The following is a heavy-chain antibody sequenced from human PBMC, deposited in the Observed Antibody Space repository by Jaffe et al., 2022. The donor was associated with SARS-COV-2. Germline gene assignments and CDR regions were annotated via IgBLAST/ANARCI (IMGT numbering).Heavy chain of an antibody. J-gene: IGHJ6*02. Sequence: QVQLVESGGGLVKPGGSLRLSCAASGFTFSDYYMSWIRQAPGKGLEWVSYISSSSSYTNYADSVKGRFTISRDNAKNSLYLQMNSLRAEDTAVYYCARVDCGGDCYPDNYGMDVWGQGTTVTVSS. CDR2: ISSSSSYT. D-gene: IGHD2-21*02. V-gene: IGHV3-11*06. CDR1: GFTFSDYY. CDR3: ARVDCGGDCYPDNYGMDV.